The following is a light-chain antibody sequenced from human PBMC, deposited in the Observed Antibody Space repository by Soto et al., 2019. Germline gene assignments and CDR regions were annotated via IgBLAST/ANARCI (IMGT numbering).Light chain of an antibody. CDR2: GAS. CDR3: QQYGSSPRLT. J-gene: IGKJ4*01. Sequence: EIVLTQSPGTLSLSPGERATLSCRASQSVSSSYLAWYQQKPGKAPRLLIYGASSRATGIPDRFSGSGSGTDFTLTISRLEPEDCAVYYCQQYGSSPRLTFGGGTKVEIK. CDR1: QSVSSSY. V-gene: IGKV3-20*01.